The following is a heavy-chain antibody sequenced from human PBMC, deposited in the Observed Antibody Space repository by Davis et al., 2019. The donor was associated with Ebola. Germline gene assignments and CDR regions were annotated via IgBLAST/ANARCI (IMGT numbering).Heavy chain of an antibody. CDR2: ISSSSSYI. CDR1: GFTFSSYS. CDR3: AREINHRILYVDSGFDP. J-gene: IGHJ5*02. D-gene: IGHD2-8*01. Sequence: GESLKISCAASGFTFSSYSMNWVRQAPGKGLEWVSSISSSSSYIYYADSVKGRFTISRDNAKNSLYLQMNSLRAEDTAVYYCAREINHRILYVDSGFDPWGQGTLVTVSS. V-gene: IGHV3-21*01.